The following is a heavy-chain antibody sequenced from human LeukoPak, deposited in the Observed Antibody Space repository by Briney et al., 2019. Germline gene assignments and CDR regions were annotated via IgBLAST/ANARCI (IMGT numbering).Heavy chain of an antibody. D-gene: IGHD3-9*01. CDR2: IWYDGSNK. CDR3: ARGLALRYFDWTPVDY. V-gene: IGHV3-33*01. Sequence: GGSLRLSCAASGYTFSSYGMHWVRQAPGKGLEWVAVIWYDGSNKYYADSVKGRFTISRDNSKNTLYLQMNGLRAEDTAVYYCARGLALRYFDWTPVDYWGQGTLVTVSS. J-gene: IGHJ4*02. CDR1: GYTFSSYG.